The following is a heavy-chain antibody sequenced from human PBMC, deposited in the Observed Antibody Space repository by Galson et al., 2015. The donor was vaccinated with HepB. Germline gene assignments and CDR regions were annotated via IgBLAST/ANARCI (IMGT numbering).Heavy chain of an antibody. J-gene: IGHJ4*02. CDR3: AHRRWVAAAFDY. CDR2: IYWDDDK. D-gene: IGHD6-13*01. V-gene: IGHV2-5*02. Sequence: PALVKPTQTLTLTCTFSGFSLSTSGVAVGWIRQPPGKALEWLALIYWDDDKRYSPSLQSRLTITKDTSKNQVVLTMSSMGPVDTATYHCAHRRWVAAAFDYWGQGTLVTVSS. CDR1: GFSLSTSGVA.